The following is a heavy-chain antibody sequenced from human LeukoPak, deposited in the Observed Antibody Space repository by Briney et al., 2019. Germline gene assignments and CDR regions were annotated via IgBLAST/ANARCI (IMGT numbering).Heavy chain of an antibody. V-gene: IGHV1-46*03. Sequence: ASVKVSCKASGYTLTSNYIHWVRQAPGQGLEGMGRINPSGGSTTYAQKCQGRDTMTRDTSTSTVYMELTSLRSEDTAVYYCAKGRSDFFAYYYYLDVWGKGTTVTVSS. CDR3: AKGRSDFFAYYYYLDV. D-gene: IGHD2-21*02. CDR2: INPSGGST. J-gene: IGHJ6*03. CDR1: GYTLTSNY.